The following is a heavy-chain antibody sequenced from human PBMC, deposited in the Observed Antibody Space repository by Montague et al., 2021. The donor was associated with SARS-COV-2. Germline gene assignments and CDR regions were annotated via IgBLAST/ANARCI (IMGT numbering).Heavy chain of an antibody. D-gene: IGHD2-8*02. CDR3: AGVEGGGVIDY. V-gene: IGHV4-59*01. Sequence: SETLSLTCTVSGGSISSYYWSWIRQPPGKGLEWIGYIYYSGSTNYNPSLKSRVTISVDTSKNQSSLKLSSVTAADTAVYCCAGVEGGGVIDYWGQGTLVTVSS. CDR2: IYYSGST. CDR1: GGSISSYY. J-gene: IGHJ4*02.